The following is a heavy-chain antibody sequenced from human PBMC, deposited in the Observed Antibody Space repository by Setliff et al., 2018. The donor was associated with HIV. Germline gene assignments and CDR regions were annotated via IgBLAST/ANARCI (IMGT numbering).Heavy chain of an antibody. J-gene: IGHJ2*01. V-gene: IGHV4-34*01. CDR3: ASRESRGFYFDL. D-gene: IGHD3-10*01. Sequence: SETLSLTCAVYGGSFSGYQFTWIRQSPGKGLEWVGEINHSGNTNYNPSLKGRLTISMDMSKNHFSLKLTSMTAADRAVYYCASRESRGFYFDLWGRGTLVTVSS. CDR1: GGSFSGYQ. CDR2: INHSGNT.